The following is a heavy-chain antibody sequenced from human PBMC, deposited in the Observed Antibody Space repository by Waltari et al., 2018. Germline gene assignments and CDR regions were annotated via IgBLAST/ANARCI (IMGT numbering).Heavy chain of an antibody. CDR1: GGSFRGYY. CDR3: ARLGYYGSGSYYDYYYYYYMDV. V-gene: IGHV4-34*01. Sequence: QVQLQQWGAGLLKPSETLSLTCAVYGGSFRGYYWSWIRQPPGKGLEWIGEINHSGSTNYNPSLKSRVTISVDTSKNQFSLKLSSVTAADTAVYYCARLGYYGSGSYYDYYYYYYMDVWGKGTTVTVSS. CDR2: INHSGST. D-gene: IGHD3-10*01. J-gene: IGHJ6*03.